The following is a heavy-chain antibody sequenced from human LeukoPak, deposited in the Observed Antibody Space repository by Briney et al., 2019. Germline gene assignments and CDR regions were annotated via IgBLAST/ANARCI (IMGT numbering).Heavy chain of an antibody. V-gene: IGHV1-69*13. CDR2: IIPIFGTA. CDR3: AGDVEKSTRGLYH. J-gene: IGHJ4*02. Sequence: SVKVSCKASGGTFSSYAISWVRQAPGQGLEWMGGIIPIFGTANYAQKFQDRVTITADESTSTAYMELSSLRSDDTAIYYCAGDVEKSTRGLYHWGQGTLVTVSS. CDR1: GGTFSSYA. D-gene: IGHD5-24*01.